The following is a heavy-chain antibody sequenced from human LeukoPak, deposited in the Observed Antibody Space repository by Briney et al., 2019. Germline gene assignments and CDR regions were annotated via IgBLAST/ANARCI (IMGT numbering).Heavy chain of an antibody. Sequence: GGSLRLSCAASGFTFSSYEMNWVRQAPGKGLEWVSYISSSGSTIYYADSVKGRFTISRDNAKNSLYLQMNSLRAEDTAVYYCARDNQLLWFGELFFDYWGQGTLVTVSS. CDR3: ARDNQLLWFGELFFDY. D-gene: IGHD3-10*01. CDR1: GFTFSSYE. V-gene: IGHV3-48*03. CDR2: ISSSGSTI. J-gene: IGHJ4*02.